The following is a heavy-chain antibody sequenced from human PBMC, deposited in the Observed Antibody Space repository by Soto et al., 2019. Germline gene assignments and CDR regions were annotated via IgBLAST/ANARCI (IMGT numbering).Heavy chain of an antibody. V-gene: IGHV4-34*01. J-gene: IGHJ4*02. CDR1: GGSFTAYF. Sequence: QVQLQQWGAGLLKPSETLSLTCAVYGGSFTAYFWGWVRQPPGKGLEWIGEINHSGSTKYNPSLKSRVTISIDTSKNQVSLNVNSVTAADTAVYYCARLDTTVTVPHFDYWGQGILATVSS. CDR3: ARLDTTVTVPHFDY. CDR2: INHSGST. D-gene: IGHD4-17*01.